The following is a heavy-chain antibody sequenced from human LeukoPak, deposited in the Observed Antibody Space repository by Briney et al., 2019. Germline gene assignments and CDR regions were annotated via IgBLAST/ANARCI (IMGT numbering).Heavy chain of an antibody. J-gene: IGHJ4*02. CDR1: GGSFSSYA. Sequence: SVKVSCKASGGSFSSYAISWVRQAPGQGLEWMGGIIPIFGTANYAQKFQGRVAITADESTSTAYMELSSLRSEDTAVYYCARDLTTMVRGVKPTYYFDYWGQGTLVTVSS. D-gene: IGHD3-10*01. V-gene: IGHV1-69*13. CDR2: IIPIFGTA. CDR3: ARDLTTMVRGVKPTYYFDY.